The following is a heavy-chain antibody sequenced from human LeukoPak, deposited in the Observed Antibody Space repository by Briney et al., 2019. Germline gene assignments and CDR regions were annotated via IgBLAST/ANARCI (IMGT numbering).Heavy chain of an antibody. J-gene: IGHJ6*02. D-gene: IGHD5-18*01. Sequence: GASVKVSCKASGYTFTSYAMHWVRQAPGQGLEWMGWINAGNGNTKYSQKFQGRVTITRDTSASTAYMELSSLRSEDTAVYYCARDRVGSYGPSHYYYYGMDVWGQGTTVTVSS. CDR1: GYTFTSYA. CDR2: INAGNGNT. CDR3: ARDRVGSYGPSHYYYYGMDV. V-gene: IGHV1-3*01.